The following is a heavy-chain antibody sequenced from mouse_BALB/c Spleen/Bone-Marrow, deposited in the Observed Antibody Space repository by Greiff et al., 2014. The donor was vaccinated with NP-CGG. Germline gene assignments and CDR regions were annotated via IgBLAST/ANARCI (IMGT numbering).Heavy chain of an antibody. V-gene: IGHV5-6-4*01. D-gene: IGHD1-1*01. CDR1: GFTFSSYT. Sequence: EVQLQESGGGLVKPGGSLKLSCAASGFTFSSYTMSWVRQTPEKRLEWVATISSGGSYTYYPDSVKGRFTISRDNAKNTLYLQMSSPKSEDTAMYYCTRDPFYYGSSYAMDYWGQGTSVTVSS. CDR2: ISSGGSYT. CDR3: TRDPFYYGSSYAMDY. J-gene: IGHJ4*01.